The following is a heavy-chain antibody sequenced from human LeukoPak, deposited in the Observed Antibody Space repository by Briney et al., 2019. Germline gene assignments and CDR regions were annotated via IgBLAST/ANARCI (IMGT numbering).Heavy chain of an antibody. D-gene: IGHD3-10*01. J-gene: IGHJ4*02. CDR3: ARAFGPYYFDY. CDR1: GFTFSSYS. V-gene: IGHV3-66*01. Sequence: GGSLRLSCAASGFTFSSYSMNWVRQAPGKGLEWVSLIYRGGTTYYADSVKGRFTISRDNSKNTLSLQMNSLRAEDTAFYYCARAFGPYYFDYWGQGAQVTVSS. CDR2: IYRGGTT.